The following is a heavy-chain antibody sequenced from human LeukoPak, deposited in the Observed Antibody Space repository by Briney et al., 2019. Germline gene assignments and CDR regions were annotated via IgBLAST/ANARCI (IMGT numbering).Heavy chain of an antibody. CDR2: IWSDGSNR. CDR1: GFTFSHYG. J-gene: IGHJ4*02. D-gene: IGHD4-11*01. CDR3: SKGAQRRIDYNNPSRH. Sequence: PGRSLRLSCATSGFTFSHYGMHWVRQAPGKGLEWVAVIWSDGSNRYYGDPVKGRFTISRDNFQRTVYLQMSSLGAEDTAVYYCSKGAQRRIDYNNPSRHWGPGTRVTVSS. V-gene: IGHV3-33*06.